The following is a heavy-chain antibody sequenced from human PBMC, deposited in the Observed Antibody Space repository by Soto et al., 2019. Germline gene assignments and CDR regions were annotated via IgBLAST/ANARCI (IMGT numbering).Heavy chain of an antibody. CDR2: IKQEGSEK. J-gene: IGHJ2*01. CDR3: ARDNWNPYWYFDL. V-gene: IGHV3-7*01. D-gene: IGHD1-20*01. Sequence: EVQLVESGGGLVQPGGSLRLSCAASGFTFIRYWMSWVRQAPGKGPEWVASIKQEGSEKYYVDSVKGRFTISRDNAKNSLYLQMNSLRAEDTAVFYCARDNWNPYWYFDLWGRGTLVTVYS. CDR1: GFTFIRYW.